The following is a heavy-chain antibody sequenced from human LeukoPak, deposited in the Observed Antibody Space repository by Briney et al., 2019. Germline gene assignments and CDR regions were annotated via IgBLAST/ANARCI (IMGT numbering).Heavy chain of an antibody. Sequence: SETLSLTCAVYGGSLSGYYWSWIRQPPGKGLEWIGEINHSGSTNYNPSLKSRVTISVDTSKNQFSLKLSSVTAADTAVYYCAVYPYYYYYGMDVWGQGTTVTVSS. CDR2: INHSGST. D-gene: IGHD2-2*01. V-gene: IGHV4-34*01. J-gene: IGHJ6*02. CDR3: AVYPYYYYYGMDV. CDR1: GGSLSGYY.